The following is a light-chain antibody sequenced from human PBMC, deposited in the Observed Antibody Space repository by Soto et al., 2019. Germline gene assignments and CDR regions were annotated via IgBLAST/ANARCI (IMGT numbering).Light chain of an antibody. CDR2: KGT. Sequence: QSVLAQPASVSGSPGQSITISCTGTSSDVGAYNSVSWYQQHPHKAPQVIIYKGTQRPSGVSNRFSGSTSGNAASLTISGLQADDQADYFSCSYAPESTYVFGNGTKVTVL. CDR1: SSDVGAYNS. CDR3: CSYAPESTYV. J-gene: IGLJ1*01. V-gene: IGLV2-23*01.